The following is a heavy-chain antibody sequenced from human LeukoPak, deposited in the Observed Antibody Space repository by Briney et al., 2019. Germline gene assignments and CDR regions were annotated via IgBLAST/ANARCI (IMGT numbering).Heavy chain of an antibody. D-gene: IGHD2-15*01. CDR2: FDPEDGET. J-gene: IGHJ6*03. Sequence: ASVKVSCKASGYTFTGYYMHWVRQAPGKGLEWTGGFDPEDGETIYAQKFQGRVTMTEDTSTDTAYMELSSLRSEDTAVYYCATHRGGSRKPYYYYYMDVWGKGTTVTVSS. V-gene: IGHV1-24*01. CDR1: GYTFTGYY. CDR3: ATHRGGSRKPYYYYYMDV.